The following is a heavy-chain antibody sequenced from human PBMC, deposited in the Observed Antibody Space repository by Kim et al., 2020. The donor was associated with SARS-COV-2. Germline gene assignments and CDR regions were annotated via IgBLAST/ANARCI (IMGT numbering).Heavy chain of an antibody. CDR3: ARDLAAPATYYYGMYV. J-gene: IGHJ6*01. CDR2: LSETGST. CDR1: GGSISSGDYY. D-gene: IGHD2-15*01. V-gene: IGHV4-30-4*08. Sequence: SETLSLTCTVSGGSISSGDYYWSCNRQPQGQGWEWIGYLSETGSTYYYPSLKSRVTISVDTTKSPFPLKLSTVTAAATAVYYCARDLAAPATYYYGMYVCGRGATVAHSS.